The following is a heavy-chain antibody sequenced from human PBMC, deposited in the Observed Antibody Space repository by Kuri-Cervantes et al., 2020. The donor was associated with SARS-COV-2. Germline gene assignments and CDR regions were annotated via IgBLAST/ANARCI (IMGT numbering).Heavy chain of an antibody. CDR2: IRYDGSNK. V-gene: IGHV3-30*02. CDR3: AKVGQLKLQYPIGYYYYYMDV. Sequence: GESLKISCAASGFTFSSYGMHWVRQAPGKGLEWVAFIRYDGSNKYYADSVKGRFTISRDNSKNTLYLQMNSLRAEDTAVYYCAKVGQLKLQYPIGYYYYYMDVWGKGTTVPSP. D-gene: IGHD1-7*01. J-gene: IGHJ6*03. CDR1: GFTFSSYG.